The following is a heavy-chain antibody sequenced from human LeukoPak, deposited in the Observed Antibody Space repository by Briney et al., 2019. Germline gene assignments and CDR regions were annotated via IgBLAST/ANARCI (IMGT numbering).Heavy chain of an antibody. Sequence: PGGSLRLSCAASGFTFSSYAMSWVRQAPGKGLEWVSAISGSGGSTYYADSVKGRFTISRDNSKNTLYLQMGSLRAEDMAVYYCARAPRSVAGPRGYFQHWGQGTLVTVSS. J-gene: IGHJ1*01. CDR2: ISGSGGST. V-gene: IGHV3-23*01. CDR3: ARAPRSVAGPRGYFQH. D-gene: IGHD6-19*01. CDR1: GFTFSSYA.